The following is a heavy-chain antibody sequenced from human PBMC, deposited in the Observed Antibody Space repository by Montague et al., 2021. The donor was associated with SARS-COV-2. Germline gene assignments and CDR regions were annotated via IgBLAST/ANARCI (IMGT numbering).Heavy chain of an antibody. V-gene: IGHV6-1*01. CDR3: ASSGKTLTGLDAFDI. CDR2: TYYRSKWDS. Sequence: CAISGDSVSSKSVAWNWIRQSPSRGLGWLGRTYYRSKWDSDYAESVKRRLVITPDTSKNQVSLQLNSVIPEDTAVYFCASSGKTLTGLDAFDIWGQGTMVTVSS. J-gene: IGHJ3*02. D-gene: IGHD3-9*01. CDR1: GDSVSSKSVA.